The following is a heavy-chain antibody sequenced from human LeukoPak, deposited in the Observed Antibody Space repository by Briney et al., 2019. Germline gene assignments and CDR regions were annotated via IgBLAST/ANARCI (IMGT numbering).Heavy chain of an antibody. CDR1: GGSTSSSSYY. CDR3: ARLNIVVVPAAIIGVDY. V-gene: IGHV4-39*01. CDR2: IYYSGST. D-gene: IGHD2-2*01. Sequence: SETLSLTCTVSGGSTSSSSYYWGWIRQPPGKGLEWIGSIYYSGSTYYNPSLKSRVTISVDTSKNQFSLKLSSVTAADTAVYYCARLNIVVVPAAIIGVDYWGQGTLVTVSS. J-gene: IGHJ4*02.